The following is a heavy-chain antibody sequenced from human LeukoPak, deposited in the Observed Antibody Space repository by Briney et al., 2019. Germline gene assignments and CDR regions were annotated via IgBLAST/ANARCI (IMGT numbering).Heavy chain of an antibody. CDR2: IYTSGST. V-gene: IGHV4-4*07. CDR3: ARGGVQLWFFDY. CDR1: GGSISSYY. J-gene: IGHJ4*02. Sequence: SETLSLTCTVSGGSISSYYWSWIRQPAGKGLEWIGRIYTSGSTNYNPSLKSRVSMSVDTSKNQFSLKLSSVTAADTAVYYCARGGVQLWFFDYWGQGTLVTVSS. D-gene: IGHD5-18*01.